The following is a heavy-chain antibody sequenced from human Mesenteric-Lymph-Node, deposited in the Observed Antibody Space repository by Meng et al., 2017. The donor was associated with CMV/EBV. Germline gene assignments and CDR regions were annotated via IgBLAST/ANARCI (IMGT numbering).Heavy chain of an antibody. CDR2: ISAYNGDT. D-gene: IGHD2-2*01. V-gene: IGHV1-18*01. J-gene: IGHJ6*02. CDR3: ARDLGIGYCRTSSCYPSHYSYGMDV. Sequence: ASVKVSCKASGYIFNNYGFSWVRQAPGQGLEWVRWISAYNGDTSYAQRLQGRVTMTTDRSTSTAYMELRSLRSDDTAVYFCARDLGIGYCRTSSCYPSHYSYGMDVWGQGTTVTVSS. CDR1: GYIFNNYG.